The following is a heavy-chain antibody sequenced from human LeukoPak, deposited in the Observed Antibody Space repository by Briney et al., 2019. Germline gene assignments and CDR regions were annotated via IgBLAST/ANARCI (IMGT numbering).Heavy chain of an antibody. CDR2: IYSNGGT. CDR3: GNFDF. CDR1: GGSISSSRYC. Sequence: SETLSLTCTVSGGSISSSRYCWGWDRQPPGKGLEWIGSIYSNGGTYYNPSLRSRVTMSVDTSNNQFSLKLTSVTAAETAVYYCGNFDFWGQGTMVIVSS. J-gene: IGHJ3*01. V-gene: IGHV4-39*01.